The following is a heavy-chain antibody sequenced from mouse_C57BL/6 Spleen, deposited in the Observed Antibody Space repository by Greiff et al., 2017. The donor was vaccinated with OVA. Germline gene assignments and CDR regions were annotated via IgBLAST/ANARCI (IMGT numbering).Heavy chain of an antibody. CDR1: GYTFTSYW. D-gene: IGHD2-5*01. Sequence: QVQLQQPGAELVRPGSSVKLSCKASGYTFTSYWMDWVKQRPGQGLEWIGNIYPSDSETHYNQKFKDKATLTVDKSSSTAYMQLSSLTSEDSAVYYCASAYYSNLFAYWGQGTLVTVSA. CDR3: ASAYYSNLFAY. V-gene: IGHV1-61*01. J-gene: IGHJ3*01. CDR2: IYPSDSET.